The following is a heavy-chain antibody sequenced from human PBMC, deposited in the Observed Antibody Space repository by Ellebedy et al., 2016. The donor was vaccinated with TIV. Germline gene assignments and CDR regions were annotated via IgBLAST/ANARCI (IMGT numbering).Heavy chain of an antibody. CDR2: IKQDGSEK. J-gene: IGHJ4*02. Sequence: GGSLRLXXAASGFTFSSYWMNWVRQAPGKGLEWVANIKQDGSEKYYVDSVKGRFTISRDNAKNSLYLQMNTLRDEDTAVYYCARGRFGTTGTLDYWGQGTLVTVSS. CDR3: ARGRFGTTGTLDY. D-gene: IGHD1-14*01. CDR1: GFTFSSYW. V-gene: IGHV3-7*01.